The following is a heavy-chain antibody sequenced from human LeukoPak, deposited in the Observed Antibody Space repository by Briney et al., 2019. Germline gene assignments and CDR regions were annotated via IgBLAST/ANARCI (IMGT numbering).Heavy chain of an antibody. Sequence: ASVKVSCKASGYTFTSYDINWVRQATGQGLEWMGWMNPNSGNTGYAQKFQGRVTMTRNTSISTAYMELSSLRSEDTAVYYCARHRQYYYDSSGTGGNWFDPWGQGTLVTVSS. CDR3: ARHRQYYYDSSGTGGNWFDP. CDR1: GYTFTSYD. D-gene: IGHD3-22*01. J-gene: IGHJ5*02. V-gene: IGHV1-8*01. CDR2: MNPNSGNT.